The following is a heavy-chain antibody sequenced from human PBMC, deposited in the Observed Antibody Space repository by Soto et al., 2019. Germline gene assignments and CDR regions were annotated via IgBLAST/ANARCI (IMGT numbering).Heavy chain of an antibody. Sequence: SETLSLTCAVYGGSFSDYYWSWIRQPPGKGLEWIGEINHSGSTNYNPSLKSRVTISVDTSKNQFSLKLSSVTAADTAVYYCAREGRYYASGRFWWFDPWGQGTLVTVSS. CDR1: GGSFSDYY. CDR2: INHSGST. D-gene: IGHD3-10*01. V-gene: IGHV4-34*01. CDR3: AREGRYYASGRFWWFDP. J-gene: IGHJ5*02.